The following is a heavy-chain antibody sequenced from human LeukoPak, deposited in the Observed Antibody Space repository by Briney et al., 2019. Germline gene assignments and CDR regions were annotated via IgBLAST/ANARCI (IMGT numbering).Heavy chain of an antibody. CDR3: ARDSRGGGPDFDY. Sequence: SETLSLTCTVSGGSLSSSTWWNWVRQPPGKGLEWIGQIYHSGTTNYNPSLKSRVSISVDESKNQFSLNLTSVTAADTAVYYCARDSRGGGPDFDYWGQGTLVTVSS. D-gene: IGHD3-16*01. V-gene: IGHV4-4*02. CDR1: GGSLSSSTW. CDR2: IYHSGTT. J-gene: IGHJ4*02.